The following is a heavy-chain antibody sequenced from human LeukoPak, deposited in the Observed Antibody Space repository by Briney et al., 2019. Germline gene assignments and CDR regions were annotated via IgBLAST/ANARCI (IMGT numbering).Heavy chain of an antibody. V-gene: IGHV3-43*02. CDR3: AKEIRYSSGSDY. J-gene: IGHJ4*02. CDR1: GFTFDDYA. D-gene: IGHD6-19*01. Sequence: GGPLRLSCAASGFTFDDYAMHWVRHAPGKGLEWVSLISGDGGSTYYADSVKGRFTISRDNSKNSLYLQMNSLRTEDTALYYCAKEIRYSSGSDYWGQGTLVTVSS. CDR2: ISGDGGST.